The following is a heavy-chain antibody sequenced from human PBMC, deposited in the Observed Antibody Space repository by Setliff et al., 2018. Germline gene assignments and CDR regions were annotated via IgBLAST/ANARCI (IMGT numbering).Heavy chain of an antibody. D-gene: IGHD3-22*01. J-gene: IGHJ4*02. CDR3: VRGQGPRTVVAIPFDH. CDR2: TIPMFGST. Sequence: RASVKVSCKASGDTFRSYGISWVRQAPGQGLEWMGGTIPMFGSTSYAQKFQGRVTIITDESTTTAYLEVSSLRSEDTAVYYCVRGQGPRTVVAIPFDHWGQGTLVTVSS. CDR1: GDTFRSYG. V-gene: IGHV1-69*05.